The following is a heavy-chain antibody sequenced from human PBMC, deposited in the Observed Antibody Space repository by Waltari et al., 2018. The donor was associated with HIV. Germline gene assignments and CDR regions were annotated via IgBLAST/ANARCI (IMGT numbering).Heavy chain of an antibody. J-gene: IGHJ4*02. V-gene: IGHV1-8*01. CDR1: GSTCTNYD. Sequence: QVQLVQSGAEVRKPGASVQVSCKASGSTCTNYDINWVRQAPGQGLEWMGWINPNSGNTGYAQKFQGRVTMTRDTSRSTAYMELTSLTSEDTAVYHCSRGRGYSYGYSDLWGQGTLVTVSS. CDR3: SRGRGYSYGYSDL. D-gene: IGHD5-18*01. CDR2: INPNSGNT.